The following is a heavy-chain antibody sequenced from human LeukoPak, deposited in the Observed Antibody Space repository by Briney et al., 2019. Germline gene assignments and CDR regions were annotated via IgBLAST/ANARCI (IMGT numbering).Heavy chain of an antibody. CDR1: GGSISSYY. D-gene: IGHD6-19*01. CDR3: ARHLPGYSSGWYDY. V-gene: IGHV4-59*08. CDR2: IYYSGST. J-gene: IGHJ4*02. Sequence: PSETLSLTCTVSGGSISSYYWSWIRQPPGKGLEWIGYIYYSGSTNYNPSLKSRVTISVDTSKNQFSLKLSSVTAADTAVYYCARHLPGYSSGWYDYWGQGTLVTVSS.